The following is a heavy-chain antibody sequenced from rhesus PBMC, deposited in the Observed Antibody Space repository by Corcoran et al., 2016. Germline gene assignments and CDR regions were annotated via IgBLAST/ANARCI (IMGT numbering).Heavy chain of an antibody. Sequence: QVHLQESGPGVVKTSETLYLNCSVSVGSTSDTNRWSWIPHPPGKGLEWIGYIHGSSKRNNYTPSLMSRVTISKDTSKNQFCLKLSSVTAADTAVYYCARDGPAGYYFDYWGQRVLVTISS. CDR2: IHGSSKRN. CDR1: VGSTSDTNR. J-gene: IGHJ4*01. CDR3: ARDGPAGYYFDY. D-gene: IGHD6-31*01. V-gene: IGHV4S10*01.